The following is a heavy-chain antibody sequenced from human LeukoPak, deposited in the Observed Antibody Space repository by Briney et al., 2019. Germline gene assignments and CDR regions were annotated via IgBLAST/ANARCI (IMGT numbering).Heavy chain of an antibody. CDR3: ASQRGVVPAAPWNYYYMDV. CDR2: ISSRSTYI. CDR1: GFAFSSYN. V-gene: IGHV3-21*01. J-gene: IGHJ6*03. Sequence: GGSLRLSCAGSGFAFSSYNIIWVRQAPGKGLEWVSSISSRSTYIHYADSVKGRFTISRDNARNSLYLEMNSLRVEDTAVYYCASQRGVVPAAPWNYYYMDVWGKGTTVTVSS. D-gene: IGHD2-2*01.